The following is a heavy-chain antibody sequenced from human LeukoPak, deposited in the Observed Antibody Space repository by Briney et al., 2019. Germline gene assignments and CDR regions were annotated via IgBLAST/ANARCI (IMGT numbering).Heavy chain of an antibody. D-gene: IGHD6-13*01. CDR3: ATEALSGDSSFDY. J-gene: IGHJ4*02. CDR1: GYTFTGYY. Sequence: ASVKVSCTASGYTFTGYYMHWVRQAPGKGLEWMGGFDPEDGETIYAQKFQGRVTMTEDTSTDTAYMELGSLRSEDTAVYYCATEALSGDSSFDYWGQGTLVTVSS. CDR2: FDPEDGET. V-gene: IGHV1-24*01.